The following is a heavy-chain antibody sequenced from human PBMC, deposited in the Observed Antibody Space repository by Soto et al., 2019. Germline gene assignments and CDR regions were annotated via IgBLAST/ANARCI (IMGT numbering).Heavy chain of an antibody. Sequence: SETLSLTCAVYGGSFSGYYWSWIRQPPGKGLEWIGEINHRGSTNYNPSLKSRVTISVDTSKNQFSLNLSSVTAADTAVYYCAREYYYDSSGYYYATDYWGQGTLVTVSS. D-gene: IGHD3-22*01. J-gene: IGHJ4*02. CDR3: AREYYYDSSGYYYATDY. CDR1: GGSFSGYY. V-gene: IGHV4-34*01. CDR2: INHRGST.